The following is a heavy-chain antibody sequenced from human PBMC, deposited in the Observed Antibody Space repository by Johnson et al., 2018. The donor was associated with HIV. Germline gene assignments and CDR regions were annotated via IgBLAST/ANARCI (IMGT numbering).Heavy chain of an antibody. CDR3: ARVWSGSYYSNAFDI. J-gene: IGHJ3*02. V-gene: IGHV3-9*01. CDR1: GFTFDDYA. D-gene: IGHD1-26*01. CDR2: ISWNSGSI. Sequence: VRLVESGGGLVQPGRSLRLSCAASGFTFDDYAMHWVRQAPGKGLEWVSGISWNSGSIGYADSVKGRFTISRDNAKKSLYLQMNSLRAEDTAVYYCARVWSGSYYSNAFDIWGQGTMVTVSS.